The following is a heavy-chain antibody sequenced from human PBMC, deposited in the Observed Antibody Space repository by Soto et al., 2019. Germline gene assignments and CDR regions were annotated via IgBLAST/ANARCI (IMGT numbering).Heavy chain of an antibody. D-gene: IGHD5-12*01. CDR1: GFTFSSYG. CDR3: AKDSSRATWDY. J-gene: IGHJ4*02. Sequence: QVQLVESGGGVVQPGRSLRLSCAASGFTFSSYGMHWVRQAPGKGLEWVAVISYDGSNKYYADSVKGRFTISRDNSKNTLYLQMNSLRAEDTAVYYCAKDSSRATWDYWGQGTLVTVSS. CDR2: ISYDGSNK. V-gene: IGHV3-30*18.